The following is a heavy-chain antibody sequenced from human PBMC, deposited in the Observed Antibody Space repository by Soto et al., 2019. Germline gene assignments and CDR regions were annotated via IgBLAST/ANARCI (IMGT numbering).Heavy chain of an antibody. CDR2: IWYDGSNK. CDR1: GFTFSSYG. V-gene: IGHV3-33*01. CDR3: ARDEVLYGEYGVGGY. Sequence: QVQLVESGGGVVQPGRSLRLSCAASGFTFSSYGMHWVRQAPGKGLEWVAVIWYDGSNKYYADSVKGRFTISRDNSKNPRDAQMNSLRAEDTAVYYCARDEVLYGEYGVGGYWGQGTMVTVSS. D-gene: IGHD4-17*01. J-gene: IGHJ4*02.